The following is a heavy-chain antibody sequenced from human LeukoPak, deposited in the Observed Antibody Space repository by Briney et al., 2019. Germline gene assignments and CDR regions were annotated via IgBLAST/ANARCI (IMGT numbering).Heavy chain of an antibody. V-gene: IGHV3-33*01. CDR3: ARDPLAYCGGDCYSPVGWFDP. CDR1: GFTFSSYG. CDR2: IWYDGSNK. J-gene: IGHJ5*02. Sequence: PGGSLRLSCAASGFTFSSYGMHWVRQAPGKGLEWVAVIWYDGSNKYYADSVKGRFTISRDNSKNTLYLQMNSLRAEDTAVYYCARDPLAYCGGDCYSPVGWFDPWGQGTLVTVSS. D-gene: IGHD2-21*02.